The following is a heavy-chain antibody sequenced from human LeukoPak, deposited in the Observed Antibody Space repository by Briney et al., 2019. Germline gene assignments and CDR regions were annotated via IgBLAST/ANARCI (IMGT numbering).Heavy chain of an antibody. CDR1: GFTFSSYA. V-gene: IGHV3-64D*06. D-gene: IGHD2-2*03. J-gene: IGHJ4*02. CDR3: VKALDKGVRFLPGY. CDR2: ISSNGGST. Sequence: PGGSLRLSCSASGFTFSSYAMHWVRQAPGKGLEYASAISSNGGSTYYADSVKGRFTISRDNSKNTLYLQMSSLRAEDTAVYYCVKALDKGVRFLPGYWGQGTLVTVSS.